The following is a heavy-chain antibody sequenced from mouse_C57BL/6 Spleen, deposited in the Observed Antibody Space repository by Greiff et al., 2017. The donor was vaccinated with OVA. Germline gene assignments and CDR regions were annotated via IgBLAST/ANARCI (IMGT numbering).Heavy chain of an antibody. D-gene: IGHD2-5*01. CDR2: IDPEDGDT. V-gene: IGHV14-2*01. Sequence: EVKLQQSGAELVKPGASVKLSCTASGFNIKDYYMHWVKQRTEQGLEWIGRIDPEDGDTKYAPKFQGKATITADKSSNPAYLQISSMTSEDTAVYYCASTAYYSNYREDYIDYWGQGTTLTVSS. CDR3: ASTAYYSNYREDYIDY. CDR1: GFNIKDYY. J-gene: IGHJ2*01.